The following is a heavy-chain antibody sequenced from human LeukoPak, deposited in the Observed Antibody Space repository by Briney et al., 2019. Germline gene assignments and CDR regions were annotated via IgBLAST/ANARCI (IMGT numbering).Heavy chain of an antibody. CDR3: ARDRGGSSSSPLWFDP. D-gene: IGHD6-6*01. J-gene: IGHJ5*02. CDR1: GGSISSYY. CDR2: IYTSGGT. V-gene: IGHV4-4*07. Sequence: KPSETLSLTCTVSGGSISSYYWCWIRQPAGKGLEWIGRIYTSGGTNYNPSLKSRVTMSVDTSKNQFSLKLSSVTAADTAVYYCARDRGGSSSSPLWFDPWGQGTLVTVSS.